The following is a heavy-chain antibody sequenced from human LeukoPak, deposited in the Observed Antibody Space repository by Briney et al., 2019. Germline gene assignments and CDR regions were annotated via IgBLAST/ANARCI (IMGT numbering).Heavy chain of an antibody. D-gene: IGHD4-17*01. Sequence: GSLRLSCAASGFAFSTYAMTWVRQAPGKGLEWVSSISGSGGSTYYADSVKGRFTISRDNSKNTLYLQMNNLRADDTAVYYCAKDRLSNGDPAAYWGQGTLVTVSS. CDR3: AKDRLSNGDPAAY. J-gene: IGHJ4*02. CDR2: ISGSGGST. CDR1: GFAFSTYA. V-gene: IGHV3-23*01.